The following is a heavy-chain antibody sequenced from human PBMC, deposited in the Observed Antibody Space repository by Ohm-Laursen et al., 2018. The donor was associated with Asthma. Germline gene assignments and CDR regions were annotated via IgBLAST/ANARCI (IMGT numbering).Heavy chain of an antibody. Sequence: SSLRLSCAASGFTFDDYAMHWVRQAPGKGLEWVSGISWNSGSIGYADSVKGRFTISRDNAKNSLYLQMNSLRAEDTALYYCAKDRGYERYFDYWGQGTLVTVSS. CDR3: AKDRGYERYFDY. CDR1: GFTFDDYA. D-gene: IGHD3-3*01. J-gene: IGHJ4*02. V-gene: IGHV3-9*01. CDR2: ISWNSGSI.